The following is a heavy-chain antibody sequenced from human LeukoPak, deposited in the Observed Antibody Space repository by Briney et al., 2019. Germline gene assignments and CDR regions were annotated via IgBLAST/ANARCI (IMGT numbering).Heavy chain of an antibody. CDR2: IYYSGST. CDR1: GGSITTYY. V-gene: IGHV4-59*01. CDR3: VRGRDGYSE. D-gene: IGHD5-24*01. J-gene: IGHJ4*02. Sequence: PSETLSLTCTVSGGSITTYYWSWIRQPPGKGLEWIGFIYYSGSTNHNPSLKSRVTKSVDTSNNQFSLKLTSVTPADTAVYYCVRGRDGYSEWGQGTLVTVSS.